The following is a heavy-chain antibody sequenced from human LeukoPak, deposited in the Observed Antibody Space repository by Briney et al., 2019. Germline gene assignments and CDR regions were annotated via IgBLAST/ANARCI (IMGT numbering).Heavy chain of an antibody. J-gene: IGHJ4*02. D-gene: IGHD1-26*01. V-gene: IGHV1-46*01. CDR1: GYTFTSYS. CDR2: INPSGGST. Sequence: GASVKVSRKASGYTFTSYSIHWVRQAPGQGLKWLGIINPSGGSTTYAQKFQGRVTMTRDTSTSTVYMELSSLRSEDTAVYYCARSRSGTYLLAYWGQGTLVTVSS. CDR3: ARSRSGTYLLAY.